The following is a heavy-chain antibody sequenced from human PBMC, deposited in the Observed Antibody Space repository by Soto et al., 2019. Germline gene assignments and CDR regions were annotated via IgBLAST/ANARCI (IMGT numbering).Heavy chain of an antibody. CDR2: IWYDGSNK. CDR3: ARDEVYDSSGYPGY. J-gene: IGHJ4*02. Sequence: QVQLVESGGGVVQPGRSLRLSCAASGFTFSSYGMHWVRQAPGKGLEWVAVIWYDGSNKYYADSVKGRFTISRDNSKNTLYLQRNSLRAEDTAVYYCARDEVYDSSGYPGYWGQGTLVTVSS. CDR1: GFTFSSYG. V-gene: IGHV3-33*01. D-gene: IGHD3-22*01.